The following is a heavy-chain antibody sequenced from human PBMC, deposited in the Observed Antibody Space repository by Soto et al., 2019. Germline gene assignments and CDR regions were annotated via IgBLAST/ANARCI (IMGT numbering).Heavy chain of an antibody. CDR2: VTFSGST. J-gene: IGHJ5*02. CDR1: CGSMTSGDYD. V-gene: IGHV4-31*03. CDR3: AREDWADTDRFDP. Sequence: KTSETRSPTCSVSCGSMTSGDYDWSWLRQHPGKGLEGIGYVTFSGSTSYNPSLKSRATISVDTSTNQFSLKLSSVAAADTAVYYCAREDWADTDRFDPWGQGTLVTVSS. D-gene: IGHD5-18*01.